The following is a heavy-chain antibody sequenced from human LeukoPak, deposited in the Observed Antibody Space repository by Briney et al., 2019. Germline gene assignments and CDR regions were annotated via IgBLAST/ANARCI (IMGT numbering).Heavy chain of an antibody. Sequence: SETLSLTCTVSGVSISSYYWSWIRQPPGKGLEWLGYIYTSGSTNYNPSLKSRVTISVDTSKNQFSLKLSSVTAADTAVYYCARHPTVSSGWFRGMWYFDYWGQGTLVTVSS. J-gene: IGHJ4*02. CDR2: IYTSGST. D-gene: IGHD6-19*01. V-gene: IGHV4-4*09. CDR3: ARHPTVSSGWFRGMWYFDY. CDR1: GVSISSYY.